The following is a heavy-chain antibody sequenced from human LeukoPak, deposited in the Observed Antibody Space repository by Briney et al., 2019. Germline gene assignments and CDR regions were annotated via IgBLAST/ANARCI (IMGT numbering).Heavy chain of an antibody. D-gene: IGHD6-6*01. CDR2: IIPIFGTA. CDR1: GGTFSSYA. Sequence: SVKVSCKASGGTFSSYAIIWVRQAPGQGLEWMGGIIPIFGTANYAQKFQGRVTITTDESTSTAYMELSSLRSEDTAVYYCASGGIAARVGGFDYWGQGTLVTVSS. J-gene: IGHJ4*02. V-gene: IGHV1-69*05. CDR3: ASGGIAARVGGFDY.